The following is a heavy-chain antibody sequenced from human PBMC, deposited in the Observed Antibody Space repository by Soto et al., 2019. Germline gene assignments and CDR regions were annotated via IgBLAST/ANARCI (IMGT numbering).Heavy chain of an antibody. CDR3: AHRRRGSYLDD. CDR2: MYWEDDK. J-gene: IGHJ4*02. D-gene: IGHD3-16*01. Sequence: QLTLKESGPTLVKPTQTLTLTCTFSGFSRTTSGVCVGWIRQPRGKALEWLALMYWEDDKRYRPSLKSRLTNTKDTLKNHVVLTMTNMDSVDTAIYYVAHRRRGSYLDDWGQGTLVTVSS. CDR1: GFSRTTSGVC. V-gene: IGHV2-5*02.